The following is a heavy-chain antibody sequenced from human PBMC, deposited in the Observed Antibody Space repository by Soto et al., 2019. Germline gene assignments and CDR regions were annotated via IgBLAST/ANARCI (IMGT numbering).Heavy chain of an antibody. J-gene: IGHJ3*02. D-gene: IGHD3-22*01. CDR2: ISYDGSRT. CDR1: GXTFSRYG. CDR3: AKNLLEEPADYYDTKADALDT. V-gene: IGHV3-33*06. Sequence: LRLSCAASGXTFSRYGVHWVRQAPGKGLEWVSFISYDGSRTYYADSVKGRFTISRDNSKNTVFLQMDSLRAEDTAVYYCAKNLLEEPADYYDTKADALDTWGQGTMVTVSS.